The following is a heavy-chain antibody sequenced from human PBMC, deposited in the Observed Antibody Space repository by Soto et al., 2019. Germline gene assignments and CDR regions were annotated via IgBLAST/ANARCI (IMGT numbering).Heavy chain of an antibody. Sequence: SETLSLTCTVSGGSVSSGNYYWSWIRQPPGKGLEWIGYIYNSGSTNHNPSLMSRVTISVDTSKNQFSLKLSSVTAADTAVYYCARFPINYYDSSDYFFDYWGLGTLVTVSS. D-gene: IGHD3-22*01. CDR1: GGSVSSGNYY. V-gene: IGHV4-61*01. CDR2: IYNSGST. CDR3: ARFPINYYDSSDYFFDY. J-gene: IGHJ4*02.